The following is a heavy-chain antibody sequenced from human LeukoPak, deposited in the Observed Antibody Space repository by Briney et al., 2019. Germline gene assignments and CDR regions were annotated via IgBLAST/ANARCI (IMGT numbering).Heavy chain of an antibody. Sequence: SESPCLTSTVPRGSISISRYYCGWVRQPPGNGLEWHGCNYYSGRTYYNPSLKSRVTISVDTSKNKFSLKLSSVTAADTAVYYCARSITIFGLVNFADYWGQGTLVTVSS. CDR3: ARSITIFGLVNFADY. CDR1: RGSISISRYY. J-gene: IGHJ4*02. CDR2: NYYSGRT. D-gene: IGHD3-3*01. V-gene: IGHV4-39*01.